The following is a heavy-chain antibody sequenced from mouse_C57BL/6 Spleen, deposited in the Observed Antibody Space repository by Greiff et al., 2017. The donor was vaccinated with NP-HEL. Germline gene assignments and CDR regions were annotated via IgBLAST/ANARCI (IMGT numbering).Heavy chain of an antibody. CDR2: IYPGDGDT. CDR1: GYAFSSSW. J-gene: IGHJ2*01. V-gene: IGHV1-82*01. D-gene: IGHD2-10*01. CDR3: ARRSYSSFDY. Sequence: VQLQQSGPELVKPGASVKISCKASGYAFSSSWMNWVKQRPGKGLEWIGRIYPGDGDTNYNGKFKGKATLTADKSSSTAYMQLSSLTSEDSAVYFCARRSYSSFDYWGQGTTLTVSS.